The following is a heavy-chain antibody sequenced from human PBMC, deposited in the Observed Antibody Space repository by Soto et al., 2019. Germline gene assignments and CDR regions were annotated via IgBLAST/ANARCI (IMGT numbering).Heavy chain of an antibody. CDR2: INPSGGST. CDR3: ASIFTVHDFWRAVSDAFDI. CDR1: GYTFTSYY. J-gene: IGHJ3*02. D-gene: IGHD3-3*01. Sequence: ASVKVSCKASGYTFTSYYMHWVRQAPGQGLEWMGIINPSGGSTSYAQKFQGRVTMTRDTSTSTVYMELSSLRSEDTAVYYCASIFTVHDFWRAVSDAFDIWGQGTMVTVSS. V-gene: IGHV1-46*03.